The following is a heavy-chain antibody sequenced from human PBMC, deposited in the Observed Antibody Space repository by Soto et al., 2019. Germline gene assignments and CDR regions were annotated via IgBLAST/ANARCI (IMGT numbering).Heavy chain of an antibody. CDR2: ISGTGGST. CDR3: ALPWAGTPFDY. J-gene: IGHJ4*02. Sequence: EVQLLESGGAFVQPGGSLRLSYAASGFTFGSYAMSWVRQAPGKGLEWVSSISGTGGSTYYADSVKGRFTISRDNSKKTMFLQINNLRADDTAIYYCALPWAGTPFDYWGQGTLVTVSS. V-gene: IGHV3-23*01. CDR1: GFTFGSYA. D-gene: IGHD6-19*01.